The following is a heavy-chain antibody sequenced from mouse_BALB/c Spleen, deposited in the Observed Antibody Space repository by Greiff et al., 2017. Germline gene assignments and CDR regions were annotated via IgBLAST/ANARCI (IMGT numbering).Heavy chain of an antibody. CDR3: ARMMRVTYWYFDV. J-gene: IGHJ1*01. CDR1: GFSLSTSNMC. Sequence: QVTLKESGPGILQPSQTLSLTCSFSGFSLSTSNMCVGWLREPSGKGLEWLLHILWNDSKYYNPALKSRLTISKDTYNNQVFLKIANVDTADTATYCCARMMRVTYWYFDVWGEGTTVTVSA. V-gene: IGHV8-5*01. CDR2: ILWNDSK.